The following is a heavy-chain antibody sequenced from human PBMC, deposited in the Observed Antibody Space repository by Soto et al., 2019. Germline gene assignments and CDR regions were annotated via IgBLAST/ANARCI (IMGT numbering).Heavy chain of an antibody. D-gene: IGHD3-9*01. CDR2: ISWSSSSV. J-gene: IGHJ4*02. Sequence: PGGSLRLSCAASGFTFEHYAMHWVRQTPGKGMEWVSGISWSSSSVDYVDSVKGRFTISRDNSKNSVYLQMNSLRTEDTALYYCVRGRIAITAPGYYFEHWGQGMSVTVSS. V-gene: IGHV3-9*01. CDR1: GFTFEHYA. CDR3: VRGRIAITAPGYYFEH.